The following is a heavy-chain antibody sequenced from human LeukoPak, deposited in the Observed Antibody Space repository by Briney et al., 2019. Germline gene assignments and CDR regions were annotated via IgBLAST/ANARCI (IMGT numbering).Heavy chain of an antibody. V-gene: IGHV3-48*04. CDR3: ARDMATIFWRADGMDV. CDR2: ISSSSSTI. D-gene: IGHD3-9*01. Sequence: GGSLRLSCAASGFTFSSYSMNWVRQAPGKGLEWVSYISSSSSTIYYADSVKGRFTISRDNAKNSLYLQMSSLRAEDTAVYYCARDMATIFWRADGMDVWGQGTTVTVSS. CDR1: GFTFSSYS. J-gene: IGHJ6*02.